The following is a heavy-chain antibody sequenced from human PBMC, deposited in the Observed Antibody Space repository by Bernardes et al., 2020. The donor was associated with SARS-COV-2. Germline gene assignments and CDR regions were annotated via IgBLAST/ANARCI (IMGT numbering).Heavy chain of an antibody. J-gene: IGHJ5*02. CDR2: INPNSGGT. D-gene: IGHD3-16*01. CDR1: AYTFTGYY. V-gene: IGHV1-2*02. CDR3: ARGPGGSSISWFDP. Sequence: SVKVSCKASAYTFTGYYMHWVRQAPRQGRQGMGWINPNSGGTNYAQKFQGSVTMTRDTSTSTAYMELSRLRSDDTTAYYCARGPGGSSISWFDPWGQGSLVTVSS.